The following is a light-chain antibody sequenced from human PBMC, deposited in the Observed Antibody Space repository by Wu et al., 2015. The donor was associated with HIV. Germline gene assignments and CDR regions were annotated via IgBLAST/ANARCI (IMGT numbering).Light chain of an antibody. J-gene: IGKJ2*01. Sequence: DIQMTQSPSSLSASVGDRVTITCRASQSISTYLNWYQQKPGKAPNFLMYAASSLQSGVPSRFSGSGSGTDFTLTISSLQPEDFATYYCQHYSSYSYTFGQGTKLEIK. CDR3: QHYSSYSYT. CDR2: AAS. V-gene: IGKV1-39*01. CDR1: QSISTY.